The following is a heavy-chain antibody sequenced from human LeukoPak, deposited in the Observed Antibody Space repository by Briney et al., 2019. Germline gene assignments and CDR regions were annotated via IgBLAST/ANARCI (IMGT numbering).Heavy chain of an antibody. CDR2: IKEDGTEK. Sequence: PGGSLRLSCAASGFNISDFWMTWVRQAPGKGLEWVANIKEDGTEKNYVDSVKGRFTISRDNAKNSLYLQMSSLRAEDTAVYYCARNRYSDYWGQGTLVTVSS. CDR1: GFNISDFW. CDR3: ARNRYSDY. J-gene: IGHJ4*02. D-gene: IGHD2-15*01. V-gene: IGHV3-7*01.